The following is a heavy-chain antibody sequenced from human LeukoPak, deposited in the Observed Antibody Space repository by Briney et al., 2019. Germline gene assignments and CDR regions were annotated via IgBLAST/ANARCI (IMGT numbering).Heavy chain of an antibody. CDR2: MNPNSVNT. Sequence: VASVKVSCKASGYTFTSYDINWVRQATGQGLEWMGWMNPNSVNTGYAQKFQGRVTMTRNTSISTAYMELSSLRSEDTAVYYCARGGQQLGDAFDIWGQGTMVTVSS. D-gene: IGHD6-13*01. CDR3: ARGGQQLGDAFDI. J-gene: IGHJ3*02. V-gene: IGHV1-8*01. CDR1: GYTFTSYD.